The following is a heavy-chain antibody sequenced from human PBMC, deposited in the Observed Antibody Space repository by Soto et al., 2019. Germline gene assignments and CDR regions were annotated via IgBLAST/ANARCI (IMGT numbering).Heavy chain of an antibody. CDR2: ISYDGSNK. D-gene: IGHD3-3*01. V-gene: IGHV3-30*18. CDR3: AKDGRNFWSGYYFDY. CDR1: GFTFSSYG. Sequence: GGSLRLSCAASGFTFSSYGMHWVRQARGKGLEWVAVISYDGSNKYYADSVKGRFTISRDNSKNTLYLQMNSLRAEDTAVYYCAKDGRNFWSGYYFDYWGQGTLVTVSS. J-gene: IGHJ4*02.